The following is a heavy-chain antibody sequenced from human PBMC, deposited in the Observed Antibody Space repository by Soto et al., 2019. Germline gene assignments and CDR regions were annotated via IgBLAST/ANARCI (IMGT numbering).Heavy chain of an antibody. V-gene: IGHV3-49*04. CDR3: TAGKLYPSLDFDY. J-gene: IGHJ4*02. CDR2: IRSKAYGGTT. D-gene: IGHD2-8*01. CDR1: GFTFNDYT. Sequence: PGGSLRLSCTASGFTFNDYTLSWVRQAPGKGLEWVGFIRSKAYGGTTEYAASVKGRFTISRDDSKSIAYLQMNSLKTEDTAVYYCTAGKLYPSLDFDYWRQRTLVTVSS.